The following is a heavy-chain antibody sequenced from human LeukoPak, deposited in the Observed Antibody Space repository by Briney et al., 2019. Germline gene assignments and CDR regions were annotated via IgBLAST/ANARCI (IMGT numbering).Heavy chain of an antibody. V-gene: IGHV4-4*02. CDR1: GGSISSSNW. CDR2: IYHSGST. J-gene: IGHJ4*02. D-gene: IGHD3-22*01. CDR3: ARGAYYDSSGYPYYFDY. Sequence: SGTLSLTCAVSGGSISSSNWWSWVRQPPGKGLEWIGEIYHSGSTNYNPSLKSRVTISVDRSKNQFSLKLSSVTAADTAVYYCARGAYYDSSGYPYYFDYWGQGTLVTVSS.